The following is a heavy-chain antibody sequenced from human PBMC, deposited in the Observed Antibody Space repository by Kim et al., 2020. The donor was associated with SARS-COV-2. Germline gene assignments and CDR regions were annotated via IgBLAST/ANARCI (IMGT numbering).Heavy chain of an antibody. Sequence: ASGKRRVTISRDNAKNSLYLQRNSRRAEDTAVYYCARVAAAGNNLPFDYWGRGTLVTVSS. V-gene: IGHV3-11*05. J-gene: IGHJ4*02. D-gene: IGHD6-13*01. CDR3: ARVAAAGNNLPFDY.